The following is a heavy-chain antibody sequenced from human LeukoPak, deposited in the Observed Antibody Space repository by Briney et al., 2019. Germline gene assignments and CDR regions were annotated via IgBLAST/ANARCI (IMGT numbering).Heavy chain of an antibody. Sequence: SETLSLTCTVSGGSISRYYWSWIRQPPGKGLEWIGYIYYSGNTNYNPSLKSRVTISVDTSKNQFSLKLSSVTAADTAVYYCASCIAAAGRGYYYYYMDVWGKGTTVTVSS. CDR3: ASCIAAAGRGYYYYYMDV. V-gene: IGHV4-59*01. CDR2: IYYSGNT. CDR1: GGSISRYY. D-gene: IGHD6-13*01. J-gene: IGHJ6*03.